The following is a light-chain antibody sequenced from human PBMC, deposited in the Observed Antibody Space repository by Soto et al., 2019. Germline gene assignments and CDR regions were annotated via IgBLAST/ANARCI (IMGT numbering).Light chain of an antibody. CDR2: EVN. V-gene: IGLV2-8*01. J-gene: IGLJ2*01. CDR3: SSYGGSNNLI. CDR1: SSDVGGYNY. Sequence: QSALTQPPSASGSPGQSVTISCTGTSSDVGGYNYVSWYQQHPGKVPKLRIYEVNKRPSGVPDRFSGSKSGNTASLTVSGLQAEDEADSYCSSYGGSNNLIFGGGTKLTVL.